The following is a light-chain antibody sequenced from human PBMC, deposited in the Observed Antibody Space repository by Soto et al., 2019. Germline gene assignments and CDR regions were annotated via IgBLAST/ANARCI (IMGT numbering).Light chain of an antibody. CDR3: SSYASSSAVV. CDR2: DVT. V-gene: IGLV2-14*01. CDR1: SSDVGGYNY. Sequence: QSALTQPASVSGSPGQSITLSCTGNSSDVGGYNYVSWYQQHSGKAPKLLIYDVTNRPSGVSNRFSGSKSGNTASLTISGLQAEDEAVYYCSSYASSSAVVFGGGTKLTV. J-gene: IGLJ2*01.